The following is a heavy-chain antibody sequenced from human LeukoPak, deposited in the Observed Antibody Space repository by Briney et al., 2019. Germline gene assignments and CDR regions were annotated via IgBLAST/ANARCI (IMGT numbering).Heavy chain of an antibody. J-gene: IGHJ6*02. CDR3: ARETPGGSGDYGLVYYGMDV. V-gene: IGHV4-30-4*01. Sequence: TSETLSLTCTVSGGSISSGDYYWSWIRQPPGKGLEWIGYIYYSGSTYYNPSLKSRVTISVDTSKNQFSLKLSSVTAADTAVYYCARETPGGSGDYGLVYYGMDVWGQGTTVTVSS. CDR1: GGSISSGDYY. CDR2: IYYSGST. D-gene: IGHD4-17*01.